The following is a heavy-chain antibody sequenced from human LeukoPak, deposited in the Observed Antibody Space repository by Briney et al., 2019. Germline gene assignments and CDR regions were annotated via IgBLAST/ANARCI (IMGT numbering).Heavy chain of an antibody. D-gene: IGHD2-2*01. CDR3: ASVVRSTSCLDY. CDR1: GYTFTSYD. Sequence: ASVKVSCKASGYTFTSYDINWVRQATGQGLEWMGWMNPNSGNTGYAQKFQGRVTITRNTSISTAYMELSSLRSEDTAVYYCASVVRSTSCLDYWGRGTLVTVSS. V-gene: IGHV1-8*03. CDR2: MNPNSGNT. J-gene: IGHJ4*02.